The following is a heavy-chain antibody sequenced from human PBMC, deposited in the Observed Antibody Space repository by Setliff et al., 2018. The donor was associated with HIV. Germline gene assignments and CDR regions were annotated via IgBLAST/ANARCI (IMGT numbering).Heavy chain of an antibody. CDR2: ISSSSSYI. V-gene: IGHV3-21*04. D-gene: IGHD3-10*01. CDR1: RFDFNNYW. CDR3: ASFYGDYGY. Sequence: GGSLRLSCAASRFDFNNYWMCWVRQAPGKGLEWVSSISSSSSYIYYADSVKGRFTISRDNAKNSLYLQMNSLRAEDTAVYYCASFYGDYGYWGHGTQVTVSS. J-gene: IGHJ4*01.